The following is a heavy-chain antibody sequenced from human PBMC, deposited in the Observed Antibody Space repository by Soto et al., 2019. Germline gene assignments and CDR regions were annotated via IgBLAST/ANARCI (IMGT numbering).Heavy chain of an antibody. CDR1: GFTFSSYW. V-gene: IGHV3-7*01. CDR3: ARDHPDYYYYYMDV. CDR2: MKQDGSEK. J-gene: IGHJ6*03. Sequence: GGSLRLSCAASGFTFSSYWMSWVRQAPGKGLEWVANMKQDGSEKYYVDSVKGRFTISRDNAKNSLYLQMNSLRAEDTAVYYCARDHPDYYYYYMDVWGKGTTVTVSS.